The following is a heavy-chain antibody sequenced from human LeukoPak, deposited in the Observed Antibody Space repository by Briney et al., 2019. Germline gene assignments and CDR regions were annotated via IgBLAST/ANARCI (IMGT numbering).Heavy chain of an antibody. V-gene: IGHV4-39*01. Sequence: PSETLSLTCTVSGGSISSSSYYWGWIRQPPGKGLEWIGSIYYSGSTYYNPSLKSRVTISVDTSKNQFSLKLSSVTAADTAVYYCARRNMVRGVMLFDVWGQGTMVTVSS. CDR2: IYYSGST. CDR3: ARRNMVRGVMLFDV. CDR1: GGSISSSSYY. J-gene: IGHJ3*01. D-gene: IGHD3-10*01.